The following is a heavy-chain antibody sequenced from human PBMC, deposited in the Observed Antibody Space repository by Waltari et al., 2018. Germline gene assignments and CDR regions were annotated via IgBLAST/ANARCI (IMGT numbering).Heavy chain of an antibody. CDR1: GGSISSGSYY. J-gene: IGHJ2*01. CDR2: IYTSGST. Sequence: QVQLQESGPGLVKPSQPLSLTCTVSGGSISSGSYYWSWIRQPAGKGLEWIGRIYTSGSTNYNPSLKSRVTISVDTSKNQFSLKLSSVTAADTAVYYCARSSSSSFWYFDLWGRGTLVTVSS. V-gene: IGHV4-61*02. CDR3: ARSSSSSFWYFDL. D-gene: IGHD6-6*01.